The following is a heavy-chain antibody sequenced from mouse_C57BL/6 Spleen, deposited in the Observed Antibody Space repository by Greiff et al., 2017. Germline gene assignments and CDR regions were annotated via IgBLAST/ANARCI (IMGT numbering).Heavy chain of an antibody. CDR3: ARDDYGNLPWFAY. CDR2: ISDGGSYT. J-gene: IGHJ3*01. D-gene: IGHD2-1*01. Sequence: EVKLVESGGGLVKPGGSLKLSCAASGFTFSRYAMSWVRQTPEKRLEWVATISDGGSYTYYPDNVKGRFTISRDNAKNNLYLQMRHLKSEDTAMYYCARDDYGNLPWFAYWGQGTLVTVSA. V-gene: IGHV5-4*01. CDR1: GFTFSRYA.